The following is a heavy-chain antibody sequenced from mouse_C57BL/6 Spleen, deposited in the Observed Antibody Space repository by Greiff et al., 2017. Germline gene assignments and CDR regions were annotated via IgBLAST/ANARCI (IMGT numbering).Heavy chain of an antibody. J-gene: IGHJ4*01. CDR3: ASTMISAGGYYYAMDY. Sequence: QVQLQQSGAELVKPGASVKISCKASGYAFSSYWMNWVKHRPGKGLEWIGQIYPGGGDTNYNGQFKGKATLTADKSSSTAYMQLSSLTSEDTAIYFCASTMISAGGYYYAMDYWGQGTSVTVSS. CDR2: IYPGGGDT. V-gene: IGHV1-80*01. CDR1: GYAFSSYW. D-gene: IGHD2-4*01.